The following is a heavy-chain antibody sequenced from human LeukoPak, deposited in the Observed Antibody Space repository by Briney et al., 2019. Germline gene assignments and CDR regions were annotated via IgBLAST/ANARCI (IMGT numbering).Heavy chain of an antibody. J-gene: IGHJ3*02. CDR2: IVGSGGST. D-gene: IGHD3-16*01. CDR1: GFTFSNYA. Sequence: GASLRLSCAASGFTFSNYAMSWVRQAPGKGLEWVSAIVGSGGSTYYADSVKGRFTISRDNSKNTLYLQMNSLRAEDTAVYYCARDPRWGGAFDIWGQGTMVTVSS. CDR3: ARDPRWGGAFDI. V-gene: IGHV3-23*01.